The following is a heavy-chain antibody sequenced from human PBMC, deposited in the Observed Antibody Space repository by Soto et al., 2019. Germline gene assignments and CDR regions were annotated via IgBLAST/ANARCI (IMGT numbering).Heavy chain of an antibody. V-gene: IGHV4-59*01. CDR2: IYYSGST. J-gene: IGHJ4*02. D-gene: IGHD5-18*01. CDR1: GGSISSYY. Sequence: QVQLQESGPGLVKPSETLSLTCTVSGGSISSYYWSWIRQPPGKGLEWIGYIYYSGSTNYNPSLKSRVTISVDTSKNQCSLKLSSVTAADTAVYYCARVLGYSYGPYFDYWGQGTLVTVSS. CDR3: ARVLGYSYGPYFDY.